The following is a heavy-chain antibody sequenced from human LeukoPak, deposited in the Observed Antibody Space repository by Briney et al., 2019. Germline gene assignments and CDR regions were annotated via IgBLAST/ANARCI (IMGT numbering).Heavy chain of an antibody. CDR2: ISSSSSYI. J-gene: IGHJ6*02. Sequence: GGSLRLSCAASGFTFSSYSMNWVRQAPGKGLEWVSSISSSSSYIYYADSVKGRFTISRDNAKNSLYLQMNSLRAEDTAVYYCARGPRDSYQLPPYYYYYGMDVWGQGTLVTVSS. CDR1: GFTFSSYS. D-gene: IGHD2-2*01. V-gene: IGHV3-21*01. CDR3: ARGPRDSYQLPPYYYYYGMDV.